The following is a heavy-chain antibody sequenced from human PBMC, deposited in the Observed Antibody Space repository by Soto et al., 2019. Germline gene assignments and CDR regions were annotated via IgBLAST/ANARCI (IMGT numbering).Heavy chain of an antibody. Sequence: GGSLRLSCAVSGFNFGVFGMHWVRQAPGKGLEWLSVLSYEGSDEYYADSVRGRFTISRDNSKNTLFLQMDSLRVDDTGVYYCALTRRSSLLEVAGPGFEYWGQGTLVTVSS. CDR2: LSYEGSDE. CDR3: ALTRRSSLLEVAGPGFEY. CDR1: GFNFGVFG. J-gene: IGHJ4*02. V-gene: IGHV3-30*03. D-gene: IGHD6-19*01.